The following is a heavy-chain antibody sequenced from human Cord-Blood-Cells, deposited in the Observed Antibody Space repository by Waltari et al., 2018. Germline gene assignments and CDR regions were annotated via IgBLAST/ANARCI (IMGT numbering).Heavy chain of an antibody. V-gene: IGHV5-51*01. CDR3: ARLDGLDGDAFDI. D-gene: IGHD3-22*01. J-gene: IGHJ3*02. Sequence: EVQLVQSGAEVKKPGESLKISCKGSRHIFTSYCTGRVRQMPGRALEWMGIIYPGDSDTRYSPSFQGQVTSSSDKSISTAYLQWSSLKASDTAMYYCARLDGLDGDAFDIWGQGTMVTVSS. CDR1: RHIFTSYC. CDR2: IYPGDSDT.